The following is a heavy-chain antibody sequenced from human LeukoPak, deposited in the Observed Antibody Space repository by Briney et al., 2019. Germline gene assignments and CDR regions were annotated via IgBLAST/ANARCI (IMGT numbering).Heavy chain of an antibody. CDR2: LYPGVST. CDR3: ARLKFYDSTGYSLGHYMDV. Sequence: SETLSLTCTVSGGPIYSYYWSWIRQTAGKGLEWIGRLYPGVSTNYNPSLKSRVTMSVDTSKNQFALKLSAVTAADTAVYYCARLKFYDSTGYSLGHYMDVWGKGTTVTVSS. CDR1: GGPIYSYY. D-gene: IGHD3-22*01. V-gene: IGHV4-4*07. J-gene: IGHJ6*03.